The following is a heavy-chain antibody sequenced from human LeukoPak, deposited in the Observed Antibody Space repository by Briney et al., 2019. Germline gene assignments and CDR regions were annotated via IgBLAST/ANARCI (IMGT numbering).Heavy chain of an antibody. V-gene: IGHV3-23*01. Sequence: PGGSLRLSCAASGIVFSTTAMNWARQSPGRGLEWVSAISGGGERTFYADSVKGRFTISRDNSKNMLYLQINSLRVDDTAIYFCGKDGGQYSSGPEFDPRGQGALVTVSS. CDR2: ISGGGERT. D-gene: IGHD6-19*01. CDR1: GIVFSTTA. CDR3: GKDGGQYSSGPEFDP. J-gene: IGHJ5*02.